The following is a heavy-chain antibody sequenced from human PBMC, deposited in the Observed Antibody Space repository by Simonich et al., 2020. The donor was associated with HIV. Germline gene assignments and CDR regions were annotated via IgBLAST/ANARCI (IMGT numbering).Heavy chain of an antibody. CDR1: GFTFSRYS. CDR2: ISSSSSYI. CDR3: ARDGRKGSSTSCSDY. D-gene: IGHD2-2*01. Sequence: EVQLVESGGGLVKPGGSLRLSCAASGFTFSRYSMNWVRQAPGKGLEWVSSISSSSSYIYYADSVKGRFTISRDNAKNSLYLQMNSRRAEDTAVYYCARDGRKGSSTSCSDYWGQGTLVTVSS. J-gene: IGHJ4*02. V-gene: IGHV3-21*01.